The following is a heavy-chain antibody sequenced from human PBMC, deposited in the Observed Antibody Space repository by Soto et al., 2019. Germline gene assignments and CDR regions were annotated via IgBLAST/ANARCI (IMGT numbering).Heavy chain of an antibody. CDR1: GYTFTSYG. CDR2: MNPNSGNT. D-gene: IGHD3-22*01. V-gene: IGHV1-8*01. J-gene: IGHJ4*02. Sequence: QVQLVQSGAEVKMPRASVKVSCKASGYTFTSYGINWVRQATGQGLEWMGWMNPNSGNTAYAQKFQGRITMTRNTSISTAYMELSSPRSEDTAVYYCAREKVTSGYPDWGQGTLVTVSS. CDR3: AREKVTSGYPD.